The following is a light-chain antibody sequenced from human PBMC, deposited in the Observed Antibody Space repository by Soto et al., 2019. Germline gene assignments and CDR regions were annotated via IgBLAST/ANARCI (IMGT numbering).Light chain of an antibody. CDR1: SSDVGSYNL. V-gene: IGLV2-23*02. CDR3: CSYASSSPPLI. Sequence: QSVLTQPASVSGSPGQSITISCTGTSSDVGSYNLVSWYQQHPGKAPKLMIYEVSKRPSGVSNRFSGSKSGNTASLTISGLQAEDEADYYCCSYASSSPPLIFATGTKVPVL. J-gene: IGLJ1*01. CDR2: EVS.